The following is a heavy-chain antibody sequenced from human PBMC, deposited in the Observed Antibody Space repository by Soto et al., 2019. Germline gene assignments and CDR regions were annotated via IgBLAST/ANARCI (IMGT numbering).Heavy chain of an antibody. Sequence: QVQLQQWGAGLLKPSETLSLTCAVYGGSFSGYYWSWIRQPPGKGLEWIGEITPSGSTTYSPSLKSRVTISVDTSKNQFSLKLSSVTAADTAVYYCVREGIYCVITNCYGVFFELWGRGTLVTVSS. J-gene: IGHJ2*01. CDR1: GGSFSGYY. V-gene: IGHV4-34*01. CDR2: ITPSGST. D-gene: IGHD2-2*01. CDR3: VREGIYCVITNCYGVFFEL.